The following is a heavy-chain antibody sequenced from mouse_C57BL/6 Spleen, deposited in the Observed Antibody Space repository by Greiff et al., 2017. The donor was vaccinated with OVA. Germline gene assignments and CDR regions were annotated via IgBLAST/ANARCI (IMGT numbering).Heavy chain of an antibody. CDR2: INPSSGYT. J-gene: IGHJ1*03. D-gene: IGHD2-4*01. CDR1: GYTFTSYW. CDR3: ARASYDYGGYFDV. Sequence: VQLQQSGAELAKPGASVKLSCKASGYTFTSYWMHWVKQRPGQGLEWIGYINPSSGYTKYNQKFKDKATLTADKSSSTAYMQLSSLTYEDSAVYYCARASYDYGGYFDVWGTGTTVTVSS. V-gene: IGHV1-7*01.